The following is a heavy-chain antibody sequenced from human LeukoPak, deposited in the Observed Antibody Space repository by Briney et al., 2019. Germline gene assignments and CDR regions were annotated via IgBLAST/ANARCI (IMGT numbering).Heavy chain of an antibody. V-gene: IGHV4-31*03. Sequence: SETLSLTCTVSGGSISSGGYYWSWIRQHPGKGLEWTGYIYYSGSTYYNPSLTSRVTISADTSKNQLSLNLTSVTAADTAVYYCARTLGTSARGFYFDSWGQGTLVTVSS. J-gene: IGHJ4*02. D-gene: IGHD1-26*01. CDR2: IYYSGST. CDR3: ARTLGTSARGFYFDS. CDR1: GGSISSGGYY.